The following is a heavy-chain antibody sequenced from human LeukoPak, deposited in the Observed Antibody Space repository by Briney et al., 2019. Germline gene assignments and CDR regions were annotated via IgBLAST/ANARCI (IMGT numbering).Heavy chain of an antibody. J-gene: IGHJ4*02. D-gene: IGHD6-13*01. Sequence: QTGGSLRLSCAASGFTFSSYAMSWVRQAPGKGLEWVSAISGSGGSTYYADSVKGRFTISRDNSKNTLYLQMNRLRAEDRAVYYCAKRRAAAGVIDYWGQGTLVSVSS. CDR1: GFTFSSYA. V-gene: IGHV3-23*01. CDR2: ISGSGGST. CDR3: AKRRAAAGVIDY.